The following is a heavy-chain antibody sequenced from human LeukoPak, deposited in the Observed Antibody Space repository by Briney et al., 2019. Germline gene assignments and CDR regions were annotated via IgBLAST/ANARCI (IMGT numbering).Heavy chain of an antibody. CDR1: GFTFSSYG. Sequence: GSLRLSCAASGFTFSSYGMHWIRQPPGKGLEWIGEINHSGSTNYNPSLKSRVTISVDTSKNQFSLKLSSVTAADTAVYYCARGNIVVVPAAHRENWFDPWGQGTLVTVSS. V-gene: IGHV4-34*01. D-gene: IGHD2-2*01. CDR2: INHSGST. J-gene: IGHJ5*02. CDR3: ARGNIVVVPAAHRENWFDP.